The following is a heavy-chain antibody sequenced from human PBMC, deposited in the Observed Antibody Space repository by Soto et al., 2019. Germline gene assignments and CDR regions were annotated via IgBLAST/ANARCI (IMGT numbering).Heavy chain of an antibody. J-gene: IGHJ4*02. CDR3: ARAYCGVDCYFDY. D-gene: IGHD2-21*02. Sequence: APGKGLEWVANIKQDGSEKYYVDSVKGRFTISRDNAKNSLYLQMNSLRAEDTAVYYCARAYCGVDCYFDYWGQGTLVTVSS. CDR2: IKQDGSEK. V-gene: IGHV3-7*04.